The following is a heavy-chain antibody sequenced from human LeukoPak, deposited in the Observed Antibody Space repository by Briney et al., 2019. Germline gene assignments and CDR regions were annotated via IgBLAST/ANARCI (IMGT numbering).Heavy chain of an antibody. CDR3: AKDGYDGSGAYIDY. Sequence: PGGSLRLSCAASGFTFSSYAMSWVRQAPGKGLEWVSAISGSGGSTYYADSVKGRFTISRDNSKNTLYLQMNSLRAEDTTVYNCAKDGYDGSGAYIDYWGQGTLVIVSS. CDR2: ISGSGGST. J-gene: IGHJ4*02. V-gene: IGHV3-23*01. CDR1: GFTFSSYA. D-gene: IGHD3-22*01.